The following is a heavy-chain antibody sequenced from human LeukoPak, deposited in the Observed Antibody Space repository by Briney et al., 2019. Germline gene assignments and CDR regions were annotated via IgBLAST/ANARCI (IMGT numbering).Heavy chain of an antibody. Sequence: SETLSLTCTVSGGSISSGGYYWSWIRQHPGKGLEWIGYVYYSGSTYYNPSLKSQVTISVDTSKNQFSLKLSSVAAADTAVYYCARSRGYSYGYSFDYWGQGTLVTVSS. CDR2: VYYSGST. V-gene: IGHV4-31*01. D-gene: IGHD5-18*01. CDR1: GGSISSGGYY. J-gene: IGHJ4*02. CDR3: ARSRGYSYGYSFDY.